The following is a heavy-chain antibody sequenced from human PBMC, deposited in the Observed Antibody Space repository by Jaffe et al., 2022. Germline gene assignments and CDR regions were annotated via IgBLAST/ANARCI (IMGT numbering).Heavy chain of an antibody. D-gene: IGHD3-10*01. CDR2: IKQDGSEK. Sequence: EVQLVESGGGLVQPGGSLRLSCAASGFTFSSYWMSWVRQAPGKGLEWVANIKQDGSEKYYVDSVKGRFTISRDNAKNSLYLQMNSLRAEDTAVYYCARAEDYYGSGSYYNYYFDYWGQGTLVTVSS. CDR1: GFTFSSYW. CDR3: ARAEDYYGSGSYYNYYFDY. J-gene: IGHJ4*02. V-gene: IGHV3-7*01.